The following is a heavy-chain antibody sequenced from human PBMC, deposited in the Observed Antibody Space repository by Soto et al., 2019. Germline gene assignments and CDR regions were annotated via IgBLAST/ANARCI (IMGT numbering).Heavy chain of an antibody. Sequence: SETLSLTCAVYGESFSGFYWTWIRQPPGEGLEWIGEITRSGSTNYNPSLKSRVTISADTSKNQFSLELTSVTAEGTVVYYCAKSFPFYSQPHSSSGVHYYYGMDVWGQGTTVTVSS. D-gene: IGHD6-6*01. CDR2: ITRSGST. J-gene: IGHJ6*02. CDR1: GESFSGFY. CDR3: AKSFPFYSQPHSSSGVHYYYGMDV. V-gene: IGHV4-34*01.